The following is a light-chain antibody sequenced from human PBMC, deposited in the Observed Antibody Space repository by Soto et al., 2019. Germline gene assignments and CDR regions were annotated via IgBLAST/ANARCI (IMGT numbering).Light chain of an antibody. V-gene: IGKV1-9*01. CDR2: AAS. J-gene: IGKJ1*01. Sequence: IPLTQSPSSLSASVGDRVTITCRASQGISSYLAWYQQKPGKAPKLLIYAASTLQSGVPSRFSGSGSGTDFTLTISSLQHEDFATYYCQQLNSHPRTFGQGTKVEIK. CDR3: QQLNSHPRT. CDR1: QGISSY.